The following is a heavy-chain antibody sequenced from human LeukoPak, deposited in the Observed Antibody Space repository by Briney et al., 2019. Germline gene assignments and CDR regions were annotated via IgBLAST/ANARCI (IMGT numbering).Heavy chain of an antibody. CDR3: ARGGLSGSYYFDY. V-gene: IGHV3-33*01. CDR1: GFTFSSYG. J-gene: IGHJ4*02. D-gene: IGHD1-26*01. CDR2: IWYDGSNK. Sequence: GGSLRLSCAASGFTFSSYGMHWVRQAPGKGLEWVAVIWYDGSNKYYADSVKGRFTISRDNSKNTLYLQMNSLRAEATAVYYCARGGLSGSYYFDYWGQGTLVTVSS.